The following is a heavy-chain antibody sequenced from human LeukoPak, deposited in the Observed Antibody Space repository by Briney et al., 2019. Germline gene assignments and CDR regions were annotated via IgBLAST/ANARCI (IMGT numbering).Heavy chain of an antibody. CDR1: GFTFSSYA. D-gene: IGHD2-8*01. J-gene: IGHJ4*02. CDR3: AKMVREFYTISYYFDY. Sequence: GGSLRLSCAASGFTFSSYAMSWVRQAPGKGLEWVSAISSSGGNIYYADSVKGRFTISRDNSKNTLYLQMNSLRAEDTAVYYCAKMVREFYTISYYFDYWGQGTLVTVSS. V-gene: IGHV3-23*01. CDR2: ISSSGGNI.